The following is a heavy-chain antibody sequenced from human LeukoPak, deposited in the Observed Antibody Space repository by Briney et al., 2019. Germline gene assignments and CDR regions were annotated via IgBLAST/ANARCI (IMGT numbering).Heavy chain of an antibody. CDR2: INPNRGLT. J-gene: IGHJ4*01. V-gene: IGHV1-2*02. CDR1: LYTFTGYY. Sequence: AAVTVSCMASLYTFTGYYLHWVQRAPGQGGAWVGWINPNRGLTNYAQTFQGSVTMTRDTSISTAYMELSRLRSDATAVYYCARDPFGSSSGYDYWGQGTLVTVSS. D-gene: IGHD6-13*01. CDR3: ARDPFGSSSGYDY.